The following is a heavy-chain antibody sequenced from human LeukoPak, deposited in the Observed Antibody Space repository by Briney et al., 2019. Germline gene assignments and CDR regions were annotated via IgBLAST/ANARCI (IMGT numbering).Heavy chain of an antibody. J-gene: IGHJ4*02. V-gene: IGHV3-43*02. CDR2: ISGDGGST. CDR1: GFTFDDYA. Sequence: GGSLRLSCAASGFTFDDYAMHWVRQAPGKGLEWVSLISGDGGSTYYADSAKGRFTISRDNSKNSLYLQMNSLRTEDTALYYCAKDSCSGGSCYLDYWGQGTLVTVSS. CDR3: AKDSCSGGSCYLDY. D-gene: IGHD2-15*01.